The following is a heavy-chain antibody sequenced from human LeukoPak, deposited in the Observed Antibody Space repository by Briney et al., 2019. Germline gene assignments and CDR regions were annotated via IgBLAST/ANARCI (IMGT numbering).Heavy chain of an antibody. D-gene: IGHD6-13*01. J-gene: IGHJ4*02. CDR1: GYTFTING. Sequence: ASVKVSCKASGYTFTINGISWVRQAPGRGLEWMGWISTNSGDTIYAEKFHGRVTLTRDTSTGTAYMELNSLTYDDTAVYYCARDRWYAFDYWGQGTLVTVSS. CDR2: ISTNSGDT. V-gene: IGHV1-18*01. CDR3: ARDRWYAFDY.